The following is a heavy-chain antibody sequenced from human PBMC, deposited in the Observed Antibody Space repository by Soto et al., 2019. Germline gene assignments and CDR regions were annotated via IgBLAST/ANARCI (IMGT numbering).Heavy chain of an antibody. J-gene: IGHJ4*02. CDR1: GGSISSYY. CDR2: IYYSGST. CDR3: AREHSSGWPDY. V-gene: IGHV4-59*01. D-gene: IGHD6-19*01. Sequence: SETLSLTCTVSGGSISSYYWSWIRQPPGKGLEWIGYIYYSGSTNYNPSLKSRVTISVDTSKNQFSLKLSSVTAADTAVYYCAREHSSGWPDYWGQGTLVTVSS.